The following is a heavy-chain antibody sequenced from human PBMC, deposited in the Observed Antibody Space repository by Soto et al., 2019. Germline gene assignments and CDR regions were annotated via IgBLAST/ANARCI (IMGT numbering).Heavy chain of an antibody. Sequence: SETLSLTSTVSGGSISTYYWTWIRQPPGKGLEWIGYIYYSGSTNYNPSLKSRVTISVDTSKNQFSLKLSSVTAADTAVYYCARDRPYYDFWSGYYKDYYYGMDVWGQGTTVTVSS. D-gene: IGHD3-3*01. CDR3: ARDRPYYDFWSGYYKDYYYGMDV. J-gene: IGHJ6*02. CDR1: GGSISTYY. CDR2: IYYSGST. V-gene: IGHV4-59*01.